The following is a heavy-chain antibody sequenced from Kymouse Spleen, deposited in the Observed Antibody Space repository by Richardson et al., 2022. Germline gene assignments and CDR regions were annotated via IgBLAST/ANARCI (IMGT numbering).Heavy chain of an antibody. CDR1: GFTFSSYG. V-gene: IGHV3-33*01. Sequence: QVQLVESGGGVVQPGRSLRLSCAASGFTFSSYGMHWVRQAPGKGLEWVAVIWYDGSNKYYADSVKGRFTISRDNSKNTLYLQMNSLRAEDTAVYYCARDPLYYGSGSSFDYWGQGTLVTVSS. CDR3: ARDPLYYGSGSSFDY. D-gene: IGHD3-10*01. J-gene: IGHJ4*02. CDR2: IWYDGSNK.